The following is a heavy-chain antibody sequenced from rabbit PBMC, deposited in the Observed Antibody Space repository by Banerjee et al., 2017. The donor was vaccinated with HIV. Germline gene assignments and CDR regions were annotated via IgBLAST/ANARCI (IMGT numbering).Heavy chain of an antibody. CDR3: ARDELGYAGDGFNL. V-gene: IGHV1S45*01. Sequence: QEQLEESGGDLVKPEGSLTLTCKDSGIDLSSSYYMCWVRQAPGKGLEWIACIYTGSSGSTYYASWAKGRFTISKTSSTTVTLQMTSLTAADTATYFCARDELGYAGDGFNLWGPGTLVTVS. J-gene: IGHJ4*01. D-gene: IGHD4-2*01. CDR1: GIDLSSSYY. CDR2: IYTGSSGST.